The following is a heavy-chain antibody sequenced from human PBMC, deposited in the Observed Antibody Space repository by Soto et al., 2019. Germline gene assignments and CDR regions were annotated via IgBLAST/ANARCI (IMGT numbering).Heavy chain of an antibody. CDR3: ARAEGWLLGSFYYYYGMDV. Sequence: GASVKVSCKASGGTFSTYAIIWVRQAPGQGLEWMGGIITIFDTANYAQKFQGRVTITADKSTSTAYMELSSLRSEDTAVYYCARAEGWLLGSFYYYYGMDVWGQGTTVTVSS. CDR2: IITIFDTA. V-gene: IGHV1-69*06. D-gene: IGHD3-10*02. J-gene: IGHJ6*02. CDR1: GGTFSTYA.